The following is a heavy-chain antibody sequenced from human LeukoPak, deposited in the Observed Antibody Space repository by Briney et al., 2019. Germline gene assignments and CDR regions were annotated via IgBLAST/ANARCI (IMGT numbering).Heavy chain of an antibody. V-gene: IGHV4-38-2*02. CDR2: IYHSGST. CDR3: ARVTGYFDWLLQRHFDY. CDR1: GYSISSGYY. D-gene: IGHD3-9*01. J-gene: IGHJ4*02. Sequence: SETLSLTCTVSGYSISSGYYWGWIRQPPGKGLEWIGSIYHSGSTYYNPSLKSRVTISVDTSKNQFSLKLSSVTAADTAVYYCARVTGYFDWLLQRHFDYWGQGTLVTVSS.